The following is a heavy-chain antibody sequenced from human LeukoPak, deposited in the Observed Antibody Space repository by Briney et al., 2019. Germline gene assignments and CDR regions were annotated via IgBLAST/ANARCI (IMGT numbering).Heavy chain of an antibody. D-gene: IGHD4-17*01. CDR1: GFTFSSYS. CDR3: AKAPTSTVTTSDFDY. CDR2: ISSSSSYI. Sequence: GGSLRLSCAASGFTFSSYSMNWVRQAPGKGLEWVSSISSSSSYIYYADSVKGRFTISRDNAKNSLYLQMNSLRAEDTALYYCAKAPTSTVTTSDFDYWGQGTLVTVSS. J-gene: IGHJ4*02. V-gene: IGHV3-21*04.